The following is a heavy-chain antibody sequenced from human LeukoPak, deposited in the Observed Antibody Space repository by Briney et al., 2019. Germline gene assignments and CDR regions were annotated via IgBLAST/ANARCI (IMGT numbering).Heavy chain of an antibody. CDR1: GYTFTIYY. Sequence: ASVTVSCTASGYTFTIYYIHWVRQAPGQGLEWMGLINPSGGSTNYAQKFQGRVTMTRDTSTSTVYMELSSLRSEDTAVYYCARDYYSSSWSSDRCYFDYWGQGTLVTVSS. D-gene: IGHD6-13*01. CDR2: INPSGGST. CDR3: ARDYYSSSWSSDRCYFDY. V-gene: IGHV1-46*01. J-gene: IGHJ4*02.